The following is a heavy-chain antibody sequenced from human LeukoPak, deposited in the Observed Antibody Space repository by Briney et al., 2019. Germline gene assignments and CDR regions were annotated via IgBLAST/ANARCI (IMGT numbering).Heavy chain of an antibody. CDR3: ARLVLSLGELLYIDY. CDR2: INPNSGGT. D-gene: IGHD3-10*01. J-gene: IGHJ4*02. V-gene: IGHV1-2*02. CDR1: GYTFTGYY. Sequence: AASVKVSCKASGYTFTGYYMHWVRQAPGQGLEWMGWINPNSGGTNYAQKFQGRVTMTRDTSISTAYMELSRLRSDDTAVYYCARLVLSLGELLYIDYWGQGTLVTVSS.